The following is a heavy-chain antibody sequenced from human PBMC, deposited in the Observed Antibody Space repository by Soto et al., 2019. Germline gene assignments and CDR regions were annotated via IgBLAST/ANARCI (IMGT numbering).Heavy chain of an antibody. Sequence: GGSLRLSCAASGFTFSSYGMHWVRQAPGKGLEWVAVISYDGSNKYYADSVKGRFTISRDNSKNTLYLQMNSLRAEDTAVYYCAKGWASGGGATTYYYYYGMDVWGQGTTVTVSS. V-gene: IGHV3-30*18. CDR2: ISYDGSNK. CDR3: AKGWASGGGATTYYYYYGMDV. CDR1: GFTFSSYG. D-gene: IGHD1-26*01. J-gene: IGHJ6*02.